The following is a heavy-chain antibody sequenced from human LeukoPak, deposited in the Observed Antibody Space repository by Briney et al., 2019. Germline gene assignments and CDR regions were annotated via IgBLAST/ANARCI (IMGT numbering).Heavy chain of an antibody. CDR3: AKGQAYCSGGSCYPFDY. V-gene: IGHV3-30*02. Sequence: GGSLRLSCAASGFTFSSYWMHWVRQAPGKGLEWVAFIRYDGSNKYYADSVKGRFTISRDNSKNTLYLQMNSLRAEDTAVYYCAKGQAYCSGGSCYPFDYWGQGTLVTVSS. CDR2: IRYDGSNK. CDR1: GFTFSSYW. J-gene: IGHJ4*02. D-gene: IGHD2-15*01.